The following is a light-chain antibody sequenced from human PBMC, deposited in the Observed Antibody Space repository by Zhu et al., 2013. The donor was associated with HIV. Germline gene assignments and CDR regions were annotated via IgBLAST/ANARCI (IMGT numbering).Light chain of an antibody. J-gene: IGKJ3*01. V-gene: IGKV2-28*01. CDR3: MQALQTPFT. CDR1: QSLLHSNGYNY. CDR2: LGS. Sequence: DIVMTQSPLSLPVTPGEPASISCRSSQSLLHSNGYNYLDWYLQKPGQSPQLLIYLGSNRASGVPDRFNGSGSGTDFTLKISRVEAEDVGVYYCMQALQTPFTFGPGTKVDIK.